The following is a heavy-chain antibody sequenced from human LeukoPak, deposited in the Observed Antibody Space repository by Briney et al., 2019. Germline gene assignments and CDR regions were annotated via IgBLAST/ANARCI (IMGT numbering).Heavy chain of an antibody. CDR2: IYYSGST. V-gene: IGHV4-59*01. Sequence: SSETLSLTCTVSGGSISSYYWSWIRQPPGKGLEWIGYIYYSGSTNYNPSLKSRVTISVDTSKNQFSLKLSSVTAADTAVYYCARGGQWLAPDYWGQGTLVTVSS. CDR1: GGSISSYY. D-gene: IGHD6-19*01. CDR3: ARGGQWLAPDY. J-gene: IGHJ4*02.